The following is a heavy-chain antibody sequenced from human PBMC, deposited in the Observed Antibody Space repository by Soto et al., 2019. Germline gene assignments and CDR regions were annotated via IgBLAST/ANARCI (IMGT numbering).Heavy chain of an antibody. D-gene: IGHD5-12*01. J-gene: IGHJ4*02. CDR1: GGAFGSYA. V-gene: IGHV1-69*01. Sequence: QVQLVQSGTEVKKPGSSVKVSCKASGGAFGSYAINCVRQAPGQGLEWMGGIVPMFDTTNYAQRFQGRVKVTADEYTSTVYLELNRLRSEDTGMYYCTRHRGYSSGYWGQDFWGQGTLVTVSS. CDR2: IVPMFDTT. CDR3: TRHRGYSSGYWGQDF.